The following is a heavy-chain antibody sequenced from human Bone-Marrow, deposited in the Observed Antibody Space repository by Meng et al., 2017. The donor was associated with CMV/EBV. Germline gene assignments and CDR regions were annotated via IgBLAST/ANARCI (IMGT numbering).Heavy chain of an antibody. CDR1: GYTFTGYN. J-gene: IGHJ6*04. Sequence: ASVKVSCKASGYTFTGYNIHWVRQAPGAGLEWMGWINPNTGDARYAPSFQGRVTLTSDTSISTAYMELSRLQSDDTAVYYCARLFHTILGTAYYYGMDVWGAGTMVTVSS. D-gene: IGHD3-3*01. V-gene: IGHV1-2*02. CDR2: INPNTGDA. CDR3: ARLFHTILGTAYYYGMDV.